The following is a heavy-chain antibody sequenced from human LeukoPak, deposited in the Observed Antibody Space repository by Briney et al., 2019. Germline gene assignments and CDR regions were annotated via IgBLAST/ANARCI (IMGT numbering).Heavy chain of an antibody. D-gene: IGHD3-10*01. CDR1: GGSISSYY. J-gene: IGHJ4*02. CDR3: ARLGSGNWLDY. Sequence: KPAETLSLTCTVSGGSISSYYWSWIRQPPGKGREWIGYIYYTGSTNYNPSLKSRVTISVDTSKNQFSLKLSSVTAADTAVYYCARLGSGNWLDYWGQGSLVTVSS. V-gene: IGHV4-59*08. CDR2: IYYTGST.